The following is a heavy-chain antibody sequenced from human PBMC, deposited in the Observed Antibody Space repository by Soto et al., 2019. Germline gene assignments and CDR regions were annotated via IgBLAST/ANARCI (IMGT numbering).Heavy chain of an antibody. V-gene: IGHV4-59*01. D-gene: IGHD6-13*01. CDR2: IYYSGST. Sequence: SSETLSLTCTVSGGSINKYYGSWIRQPPGRGLEWIGYIYYSGSTNYNPSLKRRLALSVHTSKNQFSLNLSSVTTADTAVYYCARAGTSSWYGYFDYWGQGAQVTVSS. CDR1: GGSINKYY. J-gene: IGHJ4*02. CDR3: ARAGTSSWYGYFDY.